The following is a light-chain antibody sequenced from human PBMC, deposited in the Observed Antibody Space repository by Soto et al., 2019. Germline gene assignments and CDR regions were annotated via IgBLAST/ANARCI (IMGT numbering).Light chain of an antibody. V-gene: IGLV1-51*01. CDR1: SSNIGNNY. CDR2: DSN. Sequence: QSVLTQPPSVSAAPGQTVTISCSGSSSNIGNNYLSWYQQLPGTAPKLLIYDSNKRPSGIPDRFSGSKSGTSATLDITGLQPGDEADYYCGTWDSSLSAVVFGGGTKLTVL. J-gene: IGLJ2*01. CDR3: GTWDSSLSAVV.